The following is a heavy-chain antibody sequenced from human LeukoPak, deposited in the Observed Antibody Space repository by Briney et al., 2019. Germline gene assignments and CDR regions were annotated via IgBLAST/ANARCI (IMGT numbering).Heavy chain of an antibody. Sequence: SVKVSCKASGGTFSSYAISWVRQAPGQGLEWMGGIIPIFGTANYAQKFQGRVTITADESTSTAYMELSSLRSEDTAVYYCARDGGRDNYNFNAFDIWGQGTMVTVSS. CDR2: IIPIFGTA. CDR1: GGTFSSYA. J-gene: IGHJ3*02. D-gene: IGHD5-24*01. CDR3: ARDGGRDNYNFNAFDI. V-gene: IGHV1-69*01.